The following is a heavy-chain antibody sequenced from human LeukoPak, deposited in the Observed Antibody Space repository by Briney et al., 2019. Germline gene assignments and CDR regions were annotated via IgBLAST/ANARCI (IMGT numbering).Heavy chain of an antibody. V-gene: IGHV3-66*02. CDR1: GFTVSSNY. CDR3: AKDTMFRDYYGSGSPDY. J-gene: IGHJ4*02. Sequence: PGGSLRLSCAASGFTVSSNYMGWVRQAPGRGLEWVSVIYSDTTAYYPDSVKGRFTISRDNSKNTLYLQMNSLRAEDTAVYYCAKDTMFRDYYGSGSPDYWGQGTLVTVSS. D-gene: IGHD3-10*01. CDR2: IYSDTTA.